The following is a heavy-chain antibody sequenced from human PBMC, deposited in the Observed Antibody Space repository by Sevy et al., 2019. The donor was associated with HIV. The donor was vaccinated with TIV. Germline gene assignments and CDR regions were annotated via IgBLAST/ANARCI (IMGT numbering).Heavy chain of an antibody. D-gene: IGHD2-2*02. Sequence: GGSLRLSCAASGFTFSNAWMSWVRQAPGKGLEWVGRIKSKTDGETTDYAAPVKGRFTISRDDSKNTLYLQMNSLKTEDTAVYYCTASRYIVVVPAAIRYYYYGMDVWGQGTTVTVSS. CDR2: IKSKTDGETT. CDR1: GFTFSNAW. J-gene: IGHJ6*02. V-gene: IGHV3-15*01. CDR3: TASRYIVVVPAAIRYYYYGMDV.